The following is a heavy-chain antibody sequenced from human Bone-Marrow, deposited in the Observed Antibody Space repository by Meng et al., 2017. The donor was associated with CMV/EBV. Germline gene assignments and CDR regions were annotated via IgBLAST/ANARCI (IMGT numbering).Heavy chain of an antibody. Sequence: GESLKISCAASGFTFSSYAMHWVRQAPGKGLEWVAVISYDGSNKYYADSVKGRFTISRDNSKNTLYLQMNSLRAEDTAVYYCARDNSVVISVWDGMDVWGQGTTVTVSS. CDR3: ARDNSVVISVWDGMDV. CDR2: ISYDGSNK. CDR1: GFTFSSYA. V-gene: IGHV3-30-3*01. J-gene: IGHJ6*02. D-gene: IGHD4-23*01.